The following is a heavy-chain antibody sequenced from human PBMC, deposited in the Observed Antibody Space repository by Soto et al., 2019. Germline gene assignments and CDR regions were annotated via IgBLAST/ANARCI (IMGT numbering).Heavy chain of an antibody. CDR1: GFTFSSYG. CDR3: ARDLSDFWSGTPADP. V-gene: IGHV3-33*01. J-gene: IGHJ5*02. D-gene: IGHD3-3*01. Sequence: VQLVESGGGVVQPGRSLRLSCAASGFTFSSYGMHWVRQAPGKGLEWVAVIWYDGSNKYYADSVKGRFTISRDNSKNTLYLQMNSLRAEDTAVYYCARDLSDFWSGTPADPWGQGTLVTVSS. CDR2: IWYDGSNK.